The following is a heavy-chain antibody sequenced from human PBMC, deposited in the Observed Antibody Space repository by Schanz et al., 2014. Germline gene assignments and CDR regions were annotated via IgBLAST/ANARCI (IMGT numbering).Heavy chain of an antibody. CDR1: GYTFTTYG. J-gene: IGHJ4*02. V-gene: IGHV1-18*04. Sequence: QVQLVQSGAEVKKPGASVKVSCKASGYTFTTYGINWVRHTPGQGLEWMGWISAYNGHTNYAQKVQGRVSMTTDTSTSTAYMELRSLRSDDTAVYYCARGVGDSTYGPYYFDYWGQGTLVTVSS. CDR2: ISAYNGHT. CDR3: ARGVGDSTYGPYYFDY. D-gene: IGHD1-26*01.